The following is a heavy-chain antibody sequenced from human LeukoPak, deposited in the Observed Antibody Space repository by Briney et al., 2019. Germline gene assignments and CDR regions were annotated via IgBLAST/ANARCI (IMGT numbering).Heavy chain of an antibody. CDR1: GFSFTKYA. Sequence: GGSLSLSCAASGFSFTKYAMDWVRQAPGKGLEWVAIISKDGSMRYYADSVKGRFTVSRDNSNNAVYLQMISLKSEDTAVYYCAGEKFDIWGQGTMVTVSA. J-gene: IGHJ3*02. CDR3: AGEKFDI. CDR2: ISKDGSMR. V-gene: IGHV3-30*04.